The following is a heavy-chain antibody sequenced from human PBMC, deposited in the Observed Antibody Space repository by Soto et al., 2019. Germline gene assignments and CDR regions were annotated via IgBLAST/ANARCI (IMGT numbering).Heavy chain of an antibody. J-gene: IGHJ3*02. Sequence: QVYLEESGGGVVQPGRSLRLSCVASGFSFSSSDMHWVRQAPGKGLEWVAHISIDGSRKYYADSVKGRISVSRENSKNTLYLQINSLRPEEAALYYCTRGQTHGAFDIWGQGTMVTVSS. V-gene: IGHV3-30*03. CDR1: GFSFSSSD. CDR2: ISIDGSRK. CDR3: TRGQTHGAFDI.